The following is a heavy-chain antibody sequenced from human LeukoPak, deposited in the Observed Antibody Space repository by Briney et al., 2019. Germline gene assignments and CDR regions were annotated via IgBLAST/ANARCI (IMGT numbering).Heavy chain of an antibody. D-gene: IGHD6-13*01. J-gene: IGHJ6*03. CDR3: ARRGIAAAPGYYYYMDV. CDR1: GFTSSSYW. Sequence: KTGGSLRLSCALSGFTSSSYWMHWVRQVPGKGLVWVSRINDDGTYTVYADSVKGRFTISRDNAKNTLYLQMGSLRAEDMAVYYCARRGIAAAPGYYYYMDVWGKGATVTVSS. CDR2: INDDGTYT. V-gene: IGHV3-74*01.